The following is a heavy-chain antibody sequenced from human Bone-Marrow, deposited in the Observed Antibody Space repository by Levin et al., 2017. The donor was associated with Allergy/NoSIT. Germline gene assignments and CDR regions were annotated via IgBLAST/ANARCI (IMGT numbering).Heavy chain of an antibody. Sequence: ASVKVSCKASGYTFTSYAMHWVRQAPGQRLEWMGWINAGNGNTKYSQKFQGRVTITRDTSASTAYMELSSLRSEDTAVYYCAREAGGYDSSGYYYYDYWGQGTPVTVSS. CDR3: AREAGGYDSSGYYYYDY. J-gene: IGHJ4*02. CDR2: INAGNGNT. CDR1: GYTFTSYA. D-gene: IGHD3-22*01. V-gene: IGHV1-3*01.